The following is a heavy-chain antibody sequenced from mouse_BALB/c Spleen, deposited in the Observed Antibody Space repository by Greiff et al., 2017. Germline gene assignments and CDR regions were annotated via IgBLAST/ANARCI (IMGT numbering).Heavy chain of an antibody. CDR2: IWAGGST. CDR1: GFSLTSYG. Sequence: VQVVESGPGLVAPSQSLSITCTVSGFSLTSYGVHWVRQPPGKGLEWLGVIWAGGSTNYNSALMSRLSISKDNSKSQVFLKMNSLQTDDTAMYYCARADYDGYYFDYWGQGTTLTVSS. D-gene: IGHD2-3*01. CDR3: ARADYDGYYFDY. J-gene: IGHJ2*01. V-gene: IGHV2-9*02.